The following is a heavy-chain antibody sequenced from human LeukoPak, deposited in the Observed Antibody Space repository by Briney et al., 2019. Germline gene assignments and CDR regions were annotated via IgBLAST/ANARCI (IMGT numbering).Heavy chain of an antibody. V-gene: IGHV3-30*18. Sequence: GRSLRLSCAASGFTFSSYDMHWVRQAPGKGLEWVAVISYDGSNKYYADSVKGRFTISRDNSKNTLYLQMNSLRAEDTAVYYCAKDPGSSSWLGAFDIWGHGTMVTVSS. CDR1: GFTFSSYD. J-gene: IGHJ3*02. D-gene: IGHD6-13*01. CDR3: AKDPGSSSWLGAFDI. CDR2: ISYDGSNK.